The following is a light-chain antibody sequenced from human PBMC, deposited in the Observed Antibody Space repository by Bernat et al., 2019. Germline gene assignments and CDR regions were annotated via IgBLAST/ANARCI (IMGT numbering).Light chain of an antibody. Sequence: EIVLTQSPGTLSLSPGERVTLSCRASQDISATSLAWFQQKPGQPPRLLIYGGSTRAAGIPDRFSGSGSGTDFTLPISRLEAEDVAVYSCQQSGTAPYTFGQGTKLQI. V-gene: IGKV3-20*01. J-gene: IGKJ2*01. CDR3: QQSGTAPYT. CDR2: GGS. CDR1: QDISATS.